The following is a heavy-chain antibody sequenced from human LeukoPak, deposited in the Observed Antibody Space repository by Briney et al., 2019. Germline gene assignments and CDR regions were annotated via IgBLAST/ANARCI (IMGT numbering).Heavy chain of an antibody. V-gene: IGHV4-39*01. CDR2: IYYSGST. CDR1: GGSVSSSSYY. CDR3: ASKAVAGTTYYFDY. J-gene: IGHJ4*02. D-gene: IGHD6-19*01. Sequence: KPSETLSLTCTVSGGSVSSSSYYWGWIRQPPGKVLEWVGSIYYSGSTYYNPSLKSRVTISVDTSKNQFSLKLSSVTAADTAVYYCASKAVAGTTYYFDYWGQGTLVTVSS.